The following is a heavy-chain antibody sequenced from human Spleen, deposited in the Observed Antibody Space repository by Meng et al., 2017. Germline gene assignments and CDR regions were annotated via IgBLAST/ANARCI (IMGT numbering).Heavy chain of an antibody. CDR1: SGTTRSHS. CDR3: ASGSGSGWYYFDN. D-gene: IGHD6-19*01. Sequence: QLPMSAPGLVKPSQTLSLTCTFSSGTTRSHSWRWLRQPPGNGLEWIGYIFDSGRPNYSPSLKSRVTTSIDTSKNQFSLRLSSVTPADTAMYYCASGSGSGWYYFDNWGQGTLVTVS. J-gene: IGHJ4*02. V-gene: IGHV4-59*11. CDR2: IFDSGRP.